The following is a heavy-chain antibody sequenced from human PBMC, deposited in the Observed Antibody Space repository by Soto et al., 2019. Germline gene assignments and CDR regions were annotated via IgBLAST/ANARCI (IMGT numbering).Heavy chain of an antibody. CDR1: GGSVSGYY. CDR3: ARHPTIARFENGLDV. Sequence: ASETLSLTCTVSGGSVSGYYGSWIRQPPGKGLEWIGYIYYTGTTIYSPSLERRVTLSVDRAKDQVSLKLTSVTPADTAVYYCARHPTIARFENGLDVWGQGTMVTVSS. J-gene: IGHJ6*02. V-gene: IGHV4-59*08. CDR2: IYYTGTT. D-gene: IGHD1-1*01.